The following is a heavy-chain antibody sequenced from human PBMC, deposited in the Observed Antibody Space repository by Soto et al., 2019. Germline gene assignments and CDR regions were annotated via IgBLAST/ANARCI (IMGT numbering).Heavy chain of an antibody. V-gene: IGHV4-59*01. CDR3: ARDNGIVEAGRDY. CDR2: ISDSGST. J-gene: IGHJ4*02. D-gene: IGHD6-19*01. Sequence: SETLSLTCTVSGGSIRGYFWSWIRQPPGKGLEWIGYISDSGSTTYNPSLKSRVTISLDTSKNQFSLKLSSVTAADTAVYYCARDNGIVEAGRDYCGQGTLVTVSS. CDR1: GGSIRGYF.